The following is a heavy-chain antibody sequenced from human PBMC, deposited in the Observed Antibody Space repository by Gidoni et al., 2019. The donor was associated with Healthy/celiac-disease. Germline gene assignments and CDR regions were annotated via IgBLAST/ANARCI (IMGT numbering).Heavy chain of an antibody. CDR1: GGSISRGGYY. CDR3: ARASRRGGTGYYYYGMDV. Sequence: QVQLQESGPGLVKPSQTLSRTCTLSGGSISRGGYYWSWIRQHPGKGLEWIGYIYYSGSTYYNPSLKSRVTISVDTSKNQFSLKLSSVTAADTAVYYCARASRRGGTGYYYYGMDVCGQGTTVTVSS. V-gene: IGHV4-31*03. CDR2: IYYSGST. D-gene: IGHD3-16*01. J-gene: IGHJ6*02.